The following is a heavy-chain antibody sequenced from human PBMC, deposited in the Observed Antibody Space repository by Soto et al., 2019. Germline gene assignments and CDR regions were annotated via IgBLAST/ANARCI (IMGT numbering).Heavy chain of an antibody. D-gene: IGHD6-13*01. CDR2: ISSSGTYV. Sequence: PGGSLRLSCAASGFTFSGYSMNWVRQAPGEGLEWVSSISSSGTYVYYAGSMKGRCTISRDNAKNSLFLQMNSLRAEDSAVYYCARSTAGTWDYFYNGLDVRGRGTTVTVSS. CDR3: ARSTAGTWDYFYNGLDV. J-gene: IGHJ6*02. V-gene: IGHV3-21*01. CDR1: GFTFSGYS.